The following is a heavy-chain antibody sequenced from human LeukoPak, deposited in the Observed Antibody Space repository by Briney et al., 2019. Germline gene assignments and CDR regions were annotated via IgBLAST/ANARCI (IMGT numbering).Heavy chain of an antibody. CDR1: GFTFSDYY. CDR2: ISSSGSTI. V-gene: IGHV3-11*04. CDR3: ARDRGMRLYSSSFNYYFDY. D-gene: IGHD6-6*01. J-gene: IGHJ4*02. Sequence: KTGGSLRLSCAASGFTFSDYYMSWIRQAPGKGLEWVSYISSSGSTIYYADSVKGRFTISRDNAKNSLYLQMNSLRAEDTAVYYCARDRGMRLYSSSFNYYFDYWGQGTLVTVSS.